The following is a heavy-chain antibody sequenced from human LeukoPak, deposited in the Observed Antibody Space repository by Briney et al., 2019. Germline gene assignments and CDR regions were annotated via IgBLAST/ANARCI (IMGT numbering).Heavy chain of an antibody. V-gene: IGHV3-30*02. D-gene: IGHD3-16*01. CDR1: GFTFSSNG. CDR3: AKDVPRSMGDLFDY. Sequence: GGSLRLSCAASGFTFSSNGMHWVRQAPGKGLEWVAFIRYDGSNRYYADSVKGRFTISRDNSKNTLYLQMNSLRAEDTAVYYCAKDVPRSMGDLFDYWGQGTLVTVSS. CDR2: IRYDGSNR. J-gene: IGHJ4*02.